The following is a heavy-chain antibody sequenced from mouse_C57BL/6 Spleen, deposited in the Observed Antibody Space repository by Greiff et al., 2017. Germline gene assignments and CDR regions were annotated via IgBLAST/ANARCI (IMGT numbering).Heavy chain of an antibody. J-gene: IGHJ1*03. CDR3: ARHEAYYCGSSYWYFDV. CDR2: FYPGSGSI. Sequence: QVQLQQSGAELVKPGASVKLSCKASGYTFTEYTIHWVKQRSGQGLEWIGWFYPGSGSIKYNEKFKDKATLTADKSSSTVYMALSRLTSEDSAVDFCARHEAYYCGSSYWYFDVWGTGTTVTVSS. V-gene: IGHV1-62-2*01. D-gene: IGHD1-1*01. CDR1: GYTFTEYT.